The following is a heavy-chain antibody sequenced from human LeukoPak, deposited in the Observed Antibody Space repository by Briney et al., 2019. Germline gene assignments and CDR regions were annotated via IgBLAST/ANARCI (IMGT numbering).Heavy chain of an antibody. CDR3: ARASLKHTNGGNEHYFDY. D-gene: IGHD4-23*01. J-gene: IGHJ4*02. CDR1: GYTFTGYY. CDR2: INPNSGGT. Sequence: ASVKVSCKASGYTFTGYYMHWVRQAPGQGLEWMGWINPNSGGTNYAQKFQGWVTMTRDTSISTAYMELSRLRSDDTAVYYCARASLKHTNGGNEHYFDYWGQGTLVTVSS. V-gene: IGHV1-2*04.